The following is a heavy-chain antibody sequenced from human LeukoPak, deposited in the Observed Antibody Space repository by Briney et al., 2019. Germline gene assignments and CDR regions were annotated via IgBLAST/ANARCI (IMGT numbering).Heavy chain of an antibody. V-gene: IGHV4-30-2*01. J-gene: IGHJ4*02. CDR2: IYHSGST. D-gene: IGHD5-18*01. CDR1: GGSFSSGAYY. CDR3: ARTTGYSYGLEFDY. Sequence: PSETLSLTCTVSGGSFSSGAYYWGWIRQPPGKGLEWIGYIYHSGSTYYNPSLKSRVTISVDRSKNQFSLKLSSVTAADTAVYYCARTTGYSYGLEFDYWGQGTLVTVSS.